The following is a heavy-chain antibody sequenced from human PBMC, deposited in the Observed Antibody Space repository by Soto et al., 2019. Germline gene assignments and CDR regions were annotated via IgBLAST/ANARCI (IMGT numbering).Heavy chain of an antibody. CDR3: ARCFWSGYYPDY. J-gene: IGHJ4*02. D-gene: IGHD3-3*01. CDR1: GGSVSSSSYY. V-gene: IGHV4-39*07. CDR2: VYYSGST. Sequence: SETLSLTCTVSGGSVSSSSYYWGWVRQPPGKGLEWIGSVYYSGSTYYNPSLESRVTISVDTSKNQFSLKLSSVTAADTAVYYCARCFWSGYYPDYWGQRTLVTVSS.